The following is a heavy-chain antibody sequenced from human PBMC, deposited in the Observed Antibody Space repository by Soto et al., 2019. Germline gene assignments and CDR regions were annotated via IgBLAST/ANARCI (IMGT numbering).Heavy chain of an antibody. D-gene: IGHD4-17*01. J-gene: IGHJ4*02. Sequence: GASVKVSCKASGGTFSSYTISWVRQAPGQRLEWMGRINPIRGKTSYAQKIQGRVTITANTSTSTAYMELSSLRSEDTAVYYCARTLYGDNVDYWGQGTLVTVSS. V-gene: IGHV1-69*02. CDR3: ARTLYGDNVDY. CDR2: INPIRGKT. CDR1: GGTFSSYT.